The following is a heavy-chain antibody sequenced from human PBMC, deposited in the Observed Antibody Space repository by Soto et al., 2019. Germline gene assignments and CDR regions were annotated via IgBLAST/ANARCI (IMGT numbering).Heavy chain of an antibody. D-gene: IGHD3-16*01. J-gene: IGHJ6*03. CDR2: ISGSGRTT. CDR3: AKFRGPSYSYYYMDV. Sequence: EVQLLESGGGLVQPGGSLRLSCAASGFTFGTYAMKWLRQAPGRGLECVSFISGSGRTTYYADSVKGRFTVSRDNSKNTMYLQMTSLRAEATALYYCAKFRGPSYSYYYMDVWGKGNTVTVSS. V-gene: IGHV3-23*01. CDR1: GFTFGTYA.